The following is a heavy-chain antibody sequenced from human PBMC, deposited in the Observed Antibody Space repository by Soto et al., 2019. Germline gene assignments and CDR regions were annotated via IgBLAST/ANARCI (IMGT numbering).Heavy chain of an antibody. Sequence: PGGSLRLSRAASGFTFSSYAMSWVRQAPGKGLEWVSAISGSGGSTYYADSVKGRFTISRDNSKNTLYLQMNSLRAEDTAVYYCAKDWRRYSGYDPVNTSPDYWGQGTLVTVSS. J-gene: IGHJ4*02. CDR1: GFTFSSYA. CDR3: AKDWRRYSGYDPVNTSPDY. D-gene: IGHD5-12*01. CDR2: ISGSGGST. V-gene: IGHV3-23*01.